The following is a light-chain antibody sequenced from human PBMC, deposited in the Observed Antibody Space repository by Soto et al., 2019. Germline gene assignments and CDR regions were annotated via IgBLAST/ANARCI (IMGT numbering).Light chain of an antibody. Sequence: DIQLTQSPSALSASVGDRVTITCRASQGISNYLAWYQQKPGKAPKLLIYAASTLQSGVPSRFGGSGSGTDFTLTIASLQPEDVATYFCQKSNSAPVPFGQGTKLEI. CDR3: QKSNSAPVP. CDR1: QGISNY. J-gene: IGKJ2*01. V-gene: IGKV1-27*01. CDR2: AAS.